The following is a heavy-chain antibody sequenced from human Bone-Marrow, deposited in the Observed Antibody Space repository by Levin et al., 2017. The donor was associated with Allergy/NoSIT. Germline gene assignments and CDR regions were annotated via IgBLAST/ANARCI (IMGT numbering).Heavy chain of an antibody. D-gene: IGHD6-19*01. CDR1: GFTFNDYT. CDR3: AKDLSPRIAVTGNIEY. J-gene: IGHJ4*02. CDR2: ISWDASTT. V-gene: IGHV3-43*01. Sequence: GGSLRLSCAASGFTFNDYTMHWVRQAPQRGPEWVSLISWDASTTYYADSVRGRFTISRDNSKNALYLQMNSLTTEDTALYYCAKDLSPRIAVTGNIEYWGQGTLVTVSS.